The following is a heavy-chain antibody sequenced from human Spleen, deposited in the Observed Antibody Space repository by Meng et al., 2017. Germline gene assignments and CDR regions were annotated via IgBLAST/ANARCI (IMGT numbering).Heavy chain of an antibody. CDR1: GGSFSDYY. V-gene: IGHV4-34*01. CDR2: INHSGST. D-gene: IGHD6-19*01. CDR3: ARGRRLGSSGWYVVPYDY. J-gene: IGHJ4*02. Sequence: QVQLRQWGAGLLKPSETLSLACVVSGGSFSDYYWSWIRQPPGKGLEWIGEINHSGSTNYNPSLKSRVTISVDTSKNQFSLKLSSVTAADTAVYYCARGRRLGSSGWYVVPYDYWGQGTLVTVSS.